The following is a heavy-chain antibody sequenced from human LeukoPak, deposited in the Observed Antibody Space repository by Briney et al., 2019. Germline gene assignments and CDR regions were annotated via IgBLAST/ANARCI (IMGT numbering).Heavy chain of an antibody. V-gene: IGHV1-2*06. CDR1: GYTFTSYY. CDR3: ARDQITIFGVVEHLNWFDP. CDR2: INPNSGGT. Sequence: GASVKVSCKASGYTFTSYYMHWVRQAPGQGLEWMGRINPNSGGTNYAQKFQGRVTMTRDTSISTAYMELSRLRSDDTAVYYCARDQITIFGVVEHLNWFDPWGQGTLVTVSS. D-gene: IGHD3-3*01. J-gene: IGHJ5*02.